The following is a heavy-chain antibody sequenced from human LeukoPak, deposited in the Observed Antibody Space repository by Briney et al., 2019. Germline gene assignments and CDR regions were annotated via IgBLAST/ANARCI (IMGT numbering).Heavy chain of an antibody. Sequence: SGGPLRLSCAASGFTFSSYGTHWVRQAPGKGLEWGAVIWYDGSNQYYVDPVKGRFTISRDNSKNTLDLQMNRLRPEVTAVDYCARVNGTVAVAFVYWGERALVTVSS. CDR1: GFTFSSYG. CDR2: IWYDGSNQ. J-gene: IGHJ4*02. V-gene: IGHV3-33*01. CDR3: ARVNGTVAVAFVY. D-gene: IGHD2-15*01.